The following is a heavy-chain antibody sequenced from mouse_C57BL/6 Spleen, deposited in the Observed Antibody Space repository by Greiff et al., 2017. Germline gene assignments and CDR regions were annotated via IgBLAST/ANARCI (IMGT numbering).Heavy chain of an antibody. Sequence: EVQLEESGAGLVKPGGSLKLSCAASGFTFSSYAMSWVRQTPEKRLEWVAYISSGGDYINYAATVKGRFTISRDNARNTLYLQMSSLKSEDTAMYYCTREERDYFDYWGQGTTLTVSS. CDR3: TREERDYFDY. CDR1: GFTFSSYA. V-gene: IGHV5-9-1*02. J-gene: IGHJ2*01. CDR2: ISSGGDYI.